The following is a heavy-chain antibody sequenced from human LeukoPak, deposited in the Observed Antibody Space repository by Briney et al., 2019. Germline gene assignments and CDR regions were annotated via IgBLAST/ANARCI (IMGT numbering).Heavy chain of an antibody. D-gene: IGHD5-24*01. CDR1: GFTFSNYA. CDR2: VSTRGANI. J-gene: IGHJ4*02. CDR3: AKVGGRGGYWGEGESYFDH. V-gene: IGHV3-23*01. Sequence: PGGSLRLSCVASGFTFSNYAMSWVRQAPGKGLEWVSSVSTRGANIHYADSVEGRFTISRDNSRNTLFLQMTTLRAEDTAVYYCAKVGGRGGYWGEGESYFDHWGQGTLTTVSS.